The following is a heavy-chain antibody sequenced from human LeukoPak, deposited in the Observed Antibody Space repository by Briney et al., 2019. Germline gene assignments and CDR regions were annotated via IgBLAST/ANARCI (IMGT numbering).Heavy chain of an antibody. CDR3: ARGASGTTFDY. CDR2: INWNGGST. CDR1: GFKFDDYG. V-gene: IGHV3-20*04. Sequence: GGSLRLSCAASGFKFDDYGMSWVRQAPGKGLEWVSGINWNGGSTGYAVSVKGRFTISRDNAKNSPYLQMNSLRAEDTALYYCARGASGTTFDYWGQGTLVTVSS. D-gene: IGHD1-1*01. J-gene: IGHJ4*02.